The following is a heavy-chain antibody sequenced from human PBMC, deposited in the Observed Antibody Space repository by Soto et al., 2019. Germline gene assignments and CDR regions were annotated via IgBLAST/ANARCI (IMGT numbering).Heavy chain of an antibody. CDR1: GYTFTSYG. D-gene: IGHD6-6*01. J-gene: IGHJ5*02. V-gene: IGHV1-18*04. CDR2: ISAYNGNT. Sequence: QVQLVQSGAEVKKPGASVKVSCKASGYTFTSYGISWVRQAPGQGLEWMGWISAYNGNTNYAQKLQGRVTMTTDTSTSTAYMELRSLRSDDTAVYYCERVWASVVYSSSWYNWFDPWGQGTLVTVSS. CDR3: ERVWASVVYSSSWYNWFDP.